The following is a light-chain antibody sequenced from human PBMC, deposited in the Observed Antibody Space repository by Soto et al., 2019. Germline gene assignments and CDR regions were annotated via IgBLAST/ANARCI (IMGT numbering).Light chain of an antibody. CDR1: QSISSW. CDR3: QQYNSNLQT. Sequence: DIQRTQSPSTLSASVGDRVTITCRASQSISSWLAWYQQKTGKAPKLLIYKASSLESGVPSRFSGSGSGTEFTLTISSLQNDDFATYYCQQYNSNLQTFGQGTKVDIK. V-gene: IGKV1-5*03. CDR2: KAS. J-gene: IGKJ1*01.